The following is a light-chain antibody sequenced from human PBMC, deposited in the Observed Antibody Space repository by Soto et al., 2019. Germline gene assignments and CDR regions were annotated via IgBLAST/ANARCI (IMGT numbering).Light chain of an antibody. CDR1: ISDIVAYNY. CDR3: TSFTTTRFYV. V-gene: IGLV2-14*01. Sequence: QALLTQATSVSGSPGQSITISCTGNISDIVAYNYVSWYQQHPGKAPRLLIHGVRNRPPGISSRFSASKSGLTASLTISGLQAEDEADYYCTSFTTTRFYVFGPGTKVTVL. CDR2: GVR. J-gene: IGLJ1*01.